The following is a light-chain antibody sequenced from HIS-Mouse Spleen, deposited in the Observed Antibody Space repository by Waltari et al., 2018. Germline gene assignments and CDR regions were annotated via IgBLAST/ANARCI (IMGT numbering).Light chain of an antibody. J-gene: IGLJ2*01. CDR2: EVS. CDR3: SSYTSSSTVV. V-gene: IGLV2-14*01. CDR1: SRDVGGYSY. Sequence: QSALTQPASVSGSPGQSITISCTGTSRDVGGYSYVSLYQQHPGKAPKLMIYEVSNRPSGVSNRFSGSKSGNTASLTISGLQAEDEADYYCSSYTSSSTVVFGGGTKLTVL.